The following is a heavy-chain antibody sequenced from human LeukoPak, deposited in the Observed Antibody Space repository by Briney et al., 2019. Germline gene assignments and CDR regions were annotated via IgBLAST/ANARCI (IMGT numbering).Heavy chain of an antibody. Sequence: ASVKVSCKASGGTISSHAISWVRQAPGQGPEWMGRIIPIFGAAKYAQKFQGRVTITTDESTSTAYMELSSLTTEDTAVYYCARGAGTSPIYYWGQGTLVTVSS. CDR3: ARGAGTSPIYY. V-gene: IGHV1-69*05. J-gene: IGHJ4*02. CDR2: IIPIFGAA. D-gene: IGHD1-7*01. CDR1: GGTISSHA.